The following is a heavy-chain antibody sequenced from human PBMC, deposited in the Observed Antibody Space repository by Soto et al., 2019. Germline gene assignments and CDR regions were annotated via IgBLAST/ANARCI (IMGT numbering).Heavy chain of an antibody. CDR1: GGSFSGYY. CDR2: INHSGST. J-gene: IGHJ6*02. V-gene: IGHV4-34*01. Sequence: SETLSLTCAVYGGSFSGYYWSWIRQPPGKGLEWIGEINHSGSTNYNPSLKSRVTISVDTSKNQFSLKLSSVTAADTAVYYCAREKREAAATYGMDVWGQGTTVTVSS. CDR3: AREKREAAATYGMDV. D-gene: IGHD6-13*01.